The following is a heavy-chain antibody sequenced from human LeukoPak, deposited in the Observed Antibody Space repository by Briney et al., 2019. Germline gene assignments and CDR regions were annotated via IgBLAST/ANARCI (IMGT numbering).Heavy chain of an antibody. CDR3: ARAGVVVPAAIHPAGFFDC. J-gene: IGHJ4*02. Sequence: SETLSLTCAVSGGSILSTNWWSWVRQPPGKGLEWIGEINHSGSTNYNPSLKSRVTISVDTSKNQFSLKLSSVTAADTAVYYCARAGVVVPAAIHPAGFFDCWGQGTLVTVSS. D-gene: IGHD2-2*01. V-gene: IGHV4-4*02. CDR2: INHSGST. CDR1: GGSILSTNW.